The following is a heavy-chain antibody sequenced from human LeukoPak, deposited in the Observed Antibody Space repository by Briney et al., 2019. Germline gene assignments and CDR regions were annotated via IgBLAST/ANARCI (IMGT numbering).Heavy chain of an antibody. CDR1: GGSISSYY. D-gene: IGHD7-27*01. J-gene: IGHJ6*03. V-gene: IGHV4-59*01. CDR3: ARVNWGSGTPYYYYYMDV. Sequence: PSETLSLTCTVSGGSISSYYWSWIRQPPGKGLEWIGYIYYSGSTNYNPSLKSRVTISVDTSKNQFSLKLSSVTAADTAVYYCARVNWGSGTPYYYYYMDVWGKGTTVTASS. CDR2: IYYSGST.